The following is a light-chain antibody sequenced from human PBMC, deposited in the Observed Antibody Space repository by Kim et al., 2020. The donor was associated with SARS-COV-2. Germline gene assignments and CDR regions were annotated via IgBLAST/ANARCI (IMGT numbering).Light chain of an antibody. CDR1: RSISSN. V-gene: IGKV3-15*01. Sequence: EVVMTQSPASLSVAPGERATLSCRAGRSISSNLAWYQQKPGQPPRLLIYDASTRATGIPARFSGSGSGTEFILTISSLQSEDFAVYYCQQYKSWPPVTFGGGTKVDIK. J-gene: IGKJ4*01. CDR2: DAS. CDR3: QQYKSWPPVT.